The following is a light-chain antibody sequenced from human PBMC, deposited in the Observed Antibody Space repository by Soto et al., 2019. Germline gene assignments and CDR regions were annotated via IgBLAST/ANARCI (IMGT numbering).Light chain of an antibody. CDR1: QSASSN. J-gene: IGKJ1*01. V-gene: IGKV3-15*01. Sequence: EIVLTQSPATLSVSPGERATLSCRACQSASSNLAWYQQKPGQAPRLLIYGASTRATGIPARFSGSGSGTDFTLTIRRLEPEDFAVYYCQHYVSSYPWTLGQGTKVDIK. CDR2: GAS. CDR3: QHYVSSYPWT.